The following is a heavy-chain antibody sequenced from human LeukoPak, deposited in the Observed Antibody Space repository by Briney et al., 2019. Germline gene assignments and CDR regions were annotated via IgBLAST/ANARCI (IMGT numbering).Heavy chain of an antibody. CDR3: TRLFGGYDVSDS. J-gene: IGHJ4*02. CDR2: IKKDGSQK. D-gene: IGHD3-3*01. Sequence: GGSLRLSCAASGFTFSSFWMSWVRQAPGKGLEWVANIKKDGSQKYYVDSVEGRFTISRDNAKNSLYLQMDSLRLDDTAVYYCTRLFGGYDVSDSWGQGTRVTVSS. CDR1: GFTFSSFW. V-gene: IGHV3-7*03.